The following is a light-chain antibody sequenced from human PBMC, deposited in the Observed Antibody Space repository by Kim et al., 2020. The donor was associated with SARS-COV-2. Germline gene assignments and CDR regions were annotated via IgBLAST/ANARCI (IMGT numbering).Light chain of an antibody. CDR2: EVT. V-gene: IGLV2-8*01. CDR3: SSYAGSNNFVV. CDR1: SSDVGGYNY. Sequence: QSALTQPPSASGSPGQSVTISCTGTSSDVGGYNYVSWYQQYPGKAPKLMIYEVTKRPSGVPDRFSGSKSGNTASLTVSGLQAEDEAVYYCSSYAGSNNFVVFGGGTQLTVL. J-gene: IGLJ2*01.